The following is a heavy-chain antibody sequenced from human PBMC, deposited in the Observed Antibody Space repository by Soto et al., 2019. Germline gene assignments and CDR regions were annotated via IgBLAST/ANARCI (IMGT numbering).Heavy chain of an antibody. CDR2: ILHDGDNK. CDR1: GFTFSNYI. J-gene: IGHJ4*02. Sequence: SLRLSCAASGFTFSNYIMHWVRQAPGKGLEWVADILHDGDNKYYADSVKGRFTISRDNSKNTLYLQMNSLRTEDTAMYYCARGYSSSWYFGKYYFDYWGQGTLVTVSS. V-gene: IGHV3-30-3*01. CDR3: ARGYSSSWYFGKYYFDY. D-gene: IGHD6-13*01.